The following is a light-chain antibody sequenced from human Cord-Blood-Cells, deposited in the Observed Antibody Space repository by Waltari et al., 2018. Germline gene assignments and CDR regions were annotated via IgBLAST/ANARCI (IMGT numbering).Light chain of an antibody. V-gene: IGLV1-47*01. CDR2: RNN. CDR3: AAWDDSLSGYV. Sequence: QSVLTQPPSASGTPGQRVTISCSGSSSNIGSNYVYWYQQLPGTAPKLLIYRNNQRPSGVPDRFSCSKSGTSASLAINGLRSEDEADYYCAAWDDSLSGYVFGTGTKVTVL. CDR1: SSNIGSNY. J-gene: IGLJ1*01.